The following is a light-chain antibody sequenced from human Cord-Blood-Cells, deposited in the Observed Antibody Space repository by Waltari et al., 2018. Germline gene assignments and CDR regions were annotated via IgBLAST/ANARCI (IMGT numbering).Light chain of an antibody. CDR3: AAWDDSLNGWV. J-gene: IGLJ3*02. CDR2: SNN. CDR1: SSNIGSNT. V-gene: IGLV1-44*01. Sequence: QSVLTQPPSASGTPGQRVTISCSGSSSNIGSNTVNWYQQLPGTAPKLPIYSNNQRPPGVPDRFSGSTSCPSASLAISGLQSEEEADYYCAAWDDSLNGWVFGGGTKLTVL.